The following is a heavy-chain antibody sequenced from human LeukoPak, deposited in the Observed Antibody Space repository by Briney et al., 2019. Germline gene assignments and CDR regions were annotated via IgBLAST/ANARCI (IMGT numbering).Heavy chain of an antibody. Sequence: LSGGSLRLSCAASGFTFSSYEMNWVRQAPGKGLEWVSYISSSGSTIYYADSVKGRFTISRDNAKNSLYLQMNSLRAEDTAVYYCARVPPSQWLVLAFDYWGQGTLVTVSS. V-gene: IGHV3-48*03. CDR3: ARVPPSQWLVLAFDY. J-gene: IGHJ4*02. D-gene: IGHD6-19*01. CDR1: GFTFSSYE. CDR2: ISSSGSTI.